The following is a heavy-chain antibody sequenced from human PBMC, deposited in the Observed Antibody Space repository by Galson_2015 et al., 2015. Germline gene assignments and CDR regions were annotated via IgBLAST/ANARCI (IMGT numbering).Heavy chain of an antibody. CDR3: ARDQAHYYDSSGLVY. CDR2: IWYDGSNK. CDR1: GFTFSSYG. J-gene: IGHJ4*02. V-gene: IGHV3-33*01. Sequence: SLRLSCAASGFTFSSYGMHWVRQAPGKGLEWVAVIWYDGSNKYYADSVKGRFTISRDNSKNTLYLQMNSLRAEDTAVYYCARDQAHYYDSSGLVYWGQGTLVTVSS. D-gene: IGHD3-22*01.